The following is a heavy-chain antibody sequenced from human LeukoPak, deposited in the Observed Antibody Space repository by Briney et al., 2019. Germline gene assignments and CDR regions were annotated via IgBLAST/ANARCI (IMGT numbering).Heavy chain of an antibody. CDR2: VYTSGST. D-gene: IGHD1-7*01. V-gene: IGHV4-4*07. CDR1: GGSISGYY. J-gene: IGHJ3*02. Sequence: SETLSLTCTVSGGSISGYYWSWIRQPAGKGLEWIGGVYTSGSTHYNPSLKSRVTMSVDTSKNQFSLKLSSVAPADTAVYYCARLITGTTTAFDIWRQGTRVTVSS. CDR3: ARLITGTTTAFDI.